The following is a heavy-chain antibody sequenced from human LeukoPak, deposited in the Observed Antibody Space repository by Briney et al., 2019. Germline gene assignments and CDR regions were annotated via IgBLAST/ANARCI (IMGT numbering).Heavy chain of an antibody. V-gene: IGHV4-39*01. D-gene: IGHD2/OR15-2a*01. J-gene: IGHJ5*01. CDR1: GFTVSSNY. Sequence: GSLRLSCAASGFTVSSNYMSWVRQAPGKGLEWIGSIYYSGSTYYNPSLKSRLTISIDTSKNQFSLKLSSVTAADTGVYYCARRPLSTKGFDSWGQGTLVTVSS. CDR2: IYYSGST. CDR3: ARRPLSTKGFDS.